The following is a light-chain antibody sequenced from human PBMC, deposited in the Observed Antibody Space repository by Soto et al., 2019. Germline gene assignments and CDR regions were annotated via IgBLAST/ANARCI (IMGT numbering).Light chain of an antibody. CDR2: AAS. CDR3: QRYISAPFT. CDR1: QGISNY. V-gene: IGKV1-27*01. Sequence: DIQMTQSPSSLSASVGDRVTITCRATQGISNYSAWYQQKPGKVPKLLIYAASTLQSGVPSRFSGSGSGTDFTLTISSLQPEDVATYYCQRYISAPFTFGPGTNVDIK. J-gene: IGKJ3*01.